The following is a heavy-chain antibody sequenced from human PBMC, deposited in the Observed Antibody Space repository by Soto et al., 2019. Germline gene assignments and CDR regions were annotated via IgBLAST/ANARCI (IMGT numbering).Heavy chain of an antibody. V-gene: IGHV3-30-3*01. CDR2: ISYDGSNK. Sequence: PGGSLRLSCAASGFTFSSYAMHWVRQAPGKGLEWVAVISYDGSNKYYADSVKGRFTISRDNSKNTLYLQMNSLRAEDTAVYYCARDKGSYLDYWGQGTPVTVSS. D-gene: IGHD1-26*01. J-gene: IGHJ4*02. CDR3: ARDKGSYLDY. CDR1: GFTFSSYA.